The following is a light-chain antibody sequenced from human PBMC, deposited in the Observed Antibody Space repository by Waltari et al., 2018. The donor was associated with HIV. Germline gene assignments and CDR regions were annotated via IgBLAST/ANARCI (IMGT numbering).Light chain of an antibody. Sequence: QSALTQPRSVSGSPGQSVTISCTASSRYLNDDTNVPRYQHHAGKAPQLIIFGVNKRPSGVPDRFSGSKSGSTASLTISGLQADDEGHYYCCSYGGTYLVWIFGGGTQLTVL. CDR2: GVN. CDR1: SRYLNDDTN. CDR3: CSYGGTYLVWI. J-gene: IGLJ2*01. V-gene: IGLV2-11*01.